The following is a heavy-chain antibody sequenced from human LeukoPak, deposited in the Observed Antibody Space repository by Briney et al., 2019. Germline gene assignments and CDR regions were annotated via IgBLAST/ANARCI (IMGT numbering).Heavy chain of an antibody. CDR3: ARHRPGGSLWPPDYYYYMDV. J-gene: IGHJ6*03. D-gene: IGHD3-16*01. Sequence: GSSVKVSCKASGGTFSSYAISWVRQAPGQGLEWMGRIIPIFGTANYAQKFQGRVTITTDESTSTAYMELSSLRSEDTAVYYCARHRPGGSLWPPDYYYYMDVWGKGTTVTVSS. CDR1: GGTFSSYA. CDR2: IIPIFGTA. V-gene: IGHV1-69*05.